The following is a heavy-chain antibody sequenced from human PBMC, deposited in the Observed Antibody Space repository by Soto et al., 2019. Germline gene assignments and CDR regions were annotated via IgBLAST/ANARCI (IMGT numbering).Heavy chain of an antibody. J-gene: IGHJ1*01. V-gene: IGHV1-69*08. D-gene: IGHD4-17*01. CDR2: IIPILGIA. CDR3: ARDGDYGYFQH. Sequence: QVQLVQSGAEVKKPGSSVKVSCKESGGTFSSYTISWVRQAPGQGHEWMGRIIPILGIANYAQKFQGRVTITADKSTSTAYMELSSLRSEDTAVYYCARDGDYGYFQHWGQGTLVTVCS. CDR1: GGTFSSYT.